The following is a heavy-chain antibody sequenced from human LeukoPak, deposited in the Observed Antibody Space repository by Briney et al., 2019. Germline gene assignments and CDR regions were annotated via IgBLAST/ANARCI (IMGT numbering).Heavy chain of an antibody. Sequence: PGGSLRLSYAASGFTLNGYWMHWVRQAPGEGLVWVSRIDPDGSTTNYAESVKGRFTTSRDNAKNTVYLQMNSLRAEDTALYYCTRVQAGRSGLMDVWGRGTTVTVSS. V-gene: IGHV3-74*01. J-gene: IGHJ6*02. D-gene: IGHD2-8*02. CDR2: IDPDGSTT. CDR1: GFTLNGYW. CDR3: TRVQAGRSGLMDV.